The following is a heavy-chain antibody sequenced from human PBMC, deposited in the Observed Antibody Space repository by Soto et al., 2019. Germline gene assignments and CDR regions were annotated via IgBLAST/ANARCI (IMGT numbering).Heavy chain of an antibody. Sequence: QITLKESGPTLVKPTQTLTLTCTFSGFSLSTSGVGVGWIRQPPGKALEWLALIYWDDDKRYSPSLKSRLTITKDTSKNQVVLTMTKMDPVDTATYYCAHTLWFGEFPDFDYWGQGTLVTVSS. V-gene: IGHV2-5*02. CDR3: AHTLWFGEFPDFDY. J-gene: IGHJ4*02. CDR1: GFSLSTSGVG. CDR2: IYWDDDK. D-gene: IGHD3-10*01.